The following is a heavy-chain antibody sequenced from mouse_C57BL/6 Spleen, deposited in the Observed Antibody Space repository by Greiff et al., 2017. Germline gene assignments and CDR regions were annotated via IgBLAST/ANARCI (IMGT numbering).Heavy chain of an antibody. CDR1: GYTFTSYW. Sequence: VQLQQPGAELVKPGASVKLSCKASGYTFTSYWMHWVTQRPGRGLERIGRIDPTSGGTKYNEKFKSKATLTVDKPSSTAYMQLSSLTSEDSAVYYCARSGDYYGSSFTWFAYWGQGTLVTVSA. CDR3: ARSGDYYGSSFTWFAY. D-gene: IGHD1-1*01. V-gene: IGHV1-72*01. CDR2: IDPTSGGT. J-gene: IGHJ3*01.